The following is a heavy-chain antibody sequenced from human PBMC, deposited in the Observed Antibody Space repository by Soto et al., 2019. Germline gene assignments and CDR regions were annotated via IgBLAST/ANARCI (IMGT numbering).Heavy chain of an antibody. CDR3: ARSVAVPGAHIDY. V-gene: IGHV4-59*01. J-gene: IGHJ4*02. D-gene: IGHD6-19*01. Sequence: PSETLSLTCSVSCGSISGSYWSWIRQSPGKGLEWLGYVYYTGSTNYSPPLRSRVSISVDTSKNEFSLGLSSVTAADTAVYFCARSVAVPGAHIDYWGQGTQVTVSS. CDR1: CGSISGSY. CDR2: VYYTGST.